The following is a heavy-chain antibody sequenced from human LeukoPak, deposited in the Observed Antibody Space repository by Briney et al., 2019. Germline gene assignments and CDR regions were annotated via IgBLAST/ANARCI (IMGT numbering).Heavy chain of an antibody. CDR1: GGSISSGDYY. CDR2: IYYSGST. Sequence: SETLSLTCTVSGGSISSGDYYWSWIRQPPGKGLEWIGYIYYSGSTYYNPSLKSRVTISVDTSKNQFSLKLSSVTAADTAVYYCARSQASYSSGWPNWFDPWGQGTLVTVSS. CDR3: ARSQASYSSGWPNWFDP. V-gene: IGHV4-30-4*01. D-gene: IGHD6-19*01. J-gene: IGHJ5*02.